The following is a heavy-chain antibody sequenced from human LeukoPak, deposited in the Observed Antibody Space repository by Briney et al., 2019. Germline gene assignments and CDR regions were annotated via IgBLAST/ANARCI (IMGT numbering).Heavy chain of an antibody. V-gene: IGHV4-59*08. CDR1: GGSISSYY. CDR3: AGSRMVAPLGY. CDR2: IYYSGST. Sequence: PSETLSLTCAVSGGSISSYYWSWIRQPPGKGLEWIGYIYYSGSTNYNPSLQSRVTISVDTSKNQFSLKLSSVTAADTAVFYCAGSRMVAPLGYWGQGTLVTVSS. J-gene: IGHJ4*02. D-gene: IGHD5-12*01.